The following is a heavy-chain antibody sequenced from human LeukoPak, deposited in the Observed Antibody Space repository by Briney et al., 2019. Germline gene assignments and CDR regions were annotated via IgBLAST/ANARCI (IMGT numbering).Heavy chain of an antibody. D-gene: IGHD3-22*01. CDR2: IKQDGSEK. Sequence: GGSLRLSCAASGVTFSIYWLSWVRQAPGKGLEWVANIKQDGSEKYYLDSVRGRFTISRDNAQNSLYLQMNSLRVEDTAVYYCARNTYCYERSGWKAFDIWGQGTMVTVSS. J-gene: IGHJ3*02. V-gene: IGHV3-7*01. CDR1: GVTFSIYW. CDR3: ARNTYCYERSGWKAFDI.